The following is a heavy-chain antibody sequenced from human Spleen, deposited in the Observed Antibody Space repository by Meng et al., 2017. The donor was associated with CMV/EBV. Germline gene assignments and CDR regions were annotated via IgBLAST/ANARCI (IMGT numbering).Heavy chain of an antibody. Sequence: CAASGFTVSDNYMNWVRQAPGKGLEWVSVIYSGGSTYYADSVKGRFTISRDNSKNTLYLQMNSLRAEDTAVYYCARVGIAVAGSFDYWGQGTLVTVSS. CDR1: GFTVSDNY. CDR2: IYSGGST. D-gene: IGHD6-19*01. CDR3: ARVGIAVAGSFDY. V-gene: IGHV3-53*01. J-gene: IGHJ4*02.